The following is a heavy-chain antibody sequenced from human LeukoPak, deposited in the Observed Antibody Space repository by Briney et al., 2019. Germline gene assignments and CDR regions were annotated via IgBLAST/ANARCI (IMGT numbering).Heavy chain of an antibody. Sequence: SETLSLTCAVYGGSFSGYYWSGIRQPPGKGLEWIGEINHSGSTNYNPSLKSRVTISVDTSKNQFSLKLSSVTAADTAVYYCARFYGSGSFRGRSYYGMDVWGQGTTVTVSS. CDR2: INHSGST. CDR3: ARFYGSGSFRGRSYYGMDV. CDR1: GGSFSGYY. V-gene: IGHV4-34*01. D-gene: IGHD3-10*01. J-gene: IGHJ6*02.